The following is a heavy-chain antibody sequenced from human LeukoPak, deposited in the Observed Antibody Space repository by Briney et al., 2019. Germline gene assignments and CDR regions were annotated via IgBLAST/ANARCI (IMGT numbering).Heavy chain of an antibody. CDR1: GFPFSSYG. V-gene: IGHV3-30*18. D-gene: IGHD4-17*01. J-gene: IGHJ4*02. CDR2: ISYDGSNK. Sequence: GGSLRLSCAASGFPFSSYGMHWVRQAPGKGLEWVTFISYDGSNKDYADSVKGRFTISRDNSKNTLYLQMNSLRPEDTAVYFCAKDPTSDYGDYQGYFDYWGQGTLVTVSS. CDR3: AKDPTSDYGDYQGYFDY.